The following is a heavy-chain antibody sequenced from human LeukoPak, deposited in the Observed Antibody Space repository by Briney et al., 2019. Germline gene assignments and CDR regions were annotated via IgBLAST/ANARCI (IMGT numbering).Heavy chain of an antibody. CDR3: AGPGGGILDY. D-gene: IGHD3-16*01. CDR2: IYYSGST. V-gene: IGHV4-59*08. CDR1: GGSLSSYY. Sequence: SETLSLTCTVSGGSLSSYYWSWIRQPPGKGLEWIGYIYYSGSTNYNPSLKSRVTISVDTSKNQFSLKLSSVTAADTAVYYCAGPGGGILDYWGQGTLVTVSS. J-gene: IGHJ4*02.